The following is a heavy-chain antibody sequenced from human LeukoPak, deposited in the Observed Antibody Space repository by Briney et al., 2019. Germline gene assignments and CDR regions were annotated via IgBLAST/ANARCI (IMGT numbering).Heavy chain of an antibody. Sequence: GASLRLSCAASGFTFSSYAMSWVRQAPGKGLEWVSAISGSGGSTYYADSVKGRFTISRDNAKNTLYLQMNSLRAEDTAVYYCARGIVGATPYYYYGMDVWGQGTTVTVSS. CDR3: ARGIVGATPYYYYGMDV. D-gene: IGHD1-26*01. V-gene: IGHV3-23*01. CDR1: GFTFSSYA. J-gene: IGHJ6*02. CDR2: ISGSGGST.